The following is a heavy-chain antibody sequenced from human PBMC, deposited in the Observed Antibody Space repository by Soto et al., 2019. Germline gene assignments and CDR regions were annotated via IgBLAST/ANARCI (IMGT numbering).Heavy chain of an antibody. CDR3: ARDKIPGLFDY. CDR2: IYHSGST. CDR1: GGSISSGGYS. J-gene: IGHJ4*02. D-gene: IGHD2-21*01. Sequence: SETLSLTCAVSGGSISSGGYSWSWIRQPPGKGLEWIGYIYHSGSTYYNPSLKSRVTISVDTSKNQFSLKLTSVTAADTAVYYCARDKIPGLFDYWGQGTLVTVSS. V-gene: IGHV4-30-2*01.